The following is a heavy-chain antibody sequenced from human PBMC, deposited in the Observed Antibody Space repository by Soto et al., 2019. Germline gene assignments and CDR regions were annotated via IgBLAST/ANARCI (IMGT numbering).Heavy chain of an antibody. D-gene: IGHD6-13*01. CDR3: ARGAAAASTDWFDA. Sequence: GGSLRLSCAASGFNFTSYAMSWVRQAQGKGLEWVSGVNTPGGNTYYADSVKGRFTISRDNSKNIVYLQMNSLRAEDTAVYYCARGAAAASTDWFDAWGQGTPVTVSS. CDR2: VNTPGGNT. CDR1: GFNFTSYA. J-gene: IGHJ5*02. V-gene: IGHV3-23*01.